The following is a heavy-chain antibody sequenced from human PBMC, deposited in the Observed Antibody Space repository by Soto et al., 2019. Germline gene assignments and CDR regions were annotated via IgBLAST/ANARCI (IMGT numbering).Heavy chain of an antibody. J-gene: IGHJ5*02. CDR3: ARAQSIVVVPAAHKNWFDP. V-gene: IGHV1-2*02. D-gene: IGHD2-2*01. Sequence: ASVKVSCKASGYTFTGYYVHWVRQAPGQGLEWMGWTNPNSGDTNSAQNFQGRVTMTRDTSISTAYMEVSSLTSDDTALYYCARAQSIVVVPAAHKNWFDPWGQGTLVTVS. CDR1: GYTFTGYY. CDR2: TNPNSGDT.